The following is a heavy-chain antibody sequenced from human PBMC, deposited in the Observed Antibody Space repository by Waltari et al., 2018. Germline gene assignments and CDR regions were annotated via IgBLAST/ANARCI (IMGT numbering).Heavy chain of an antibody. CDR3: TRGGRDSSWYWRD. CDR1: GLSFSNSW. D-gene: IGHD6-13*01. V-gene: IGHV3-7*01. J-gene: IGHJ4*02. Sequence: EVQLVESGGGLAQPGGSLRLSCAASGLSFSNSWMTWVRQASGKGPEWVANIKQDGSEKYYMDPVKGRFTISRDNAKNSLYLQMNNLRVEDTAVYYCTRGGRDSSWYWRDWGQGTLVTVSS. CDR2: IKQDGSEK.